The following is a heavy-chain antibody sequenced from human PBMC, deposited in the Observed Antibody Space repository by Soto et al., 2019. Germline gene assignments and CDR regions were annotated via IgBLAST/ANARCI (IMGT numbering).Heavy chain of an antibody. CDR1: GFTFSSYA. CDR2: ISYDGRNK. V-gene: IGHV3-30-3*01. J-gene: IGHJ6*02. D-gene: IGHD2-21*01. Sequence: DSGGGVVQPGRSLRLSCAASGFTFSSYAMHRVRQAPGKGLEWVAVISYDGRNKYYADSVKGRFTISRDNSKNTLYLQMNSLRAEDTAVYYGARGCGYYGMDVWGQGTTVTVSS. CDR3: ARGCGYYGMDV.